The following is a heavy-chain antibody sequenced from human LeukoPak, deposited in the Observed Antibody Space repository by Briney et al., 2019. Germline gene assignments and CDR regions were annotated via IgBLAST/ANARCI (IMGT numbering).Heavy chain of an antibody. CDR2: IRYDGSNK. D-gene: IGHD3/OR15-3a*01. CDR3: AKEGTDDY. Sequence: GRSLRLSCAASGFSFSNYGMHWVRQAPGKGLEWVAFIRYDGSNKYYTDSVKGRFTISRDNSKNTLYLQMNSLRAEDTAVYYCAKEGTDDYWGQGTLVTVSS. CDR1: GFSFSNYG. V-gene: IGHV3-30*02. J-gene: IGHJ4*02.